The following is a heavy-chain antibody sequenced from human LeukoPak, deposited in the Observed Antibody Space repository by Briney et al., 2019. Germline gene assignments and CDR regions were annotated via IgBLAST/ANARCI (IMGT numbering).Heavy chain of an antibody. J-gene: IGHJ3*02. Sequence: SVKVSCKASGGTFSSYAISWVRQAPGQGLEWMGGIIPIFGTANYAQKFQGRVTITTDESTSTAYMELSSLRSEDTAVYYCARDQSPSITIFGVVTNDAFDIWGQGTMVTVSS. D-gene: IGHD3-3*01. CDR3: ARDQSPSITIFGVVTNDAFDI. CDR1: GGTFSSYA. V-gene: IGHV1-69*05. CDR2: IIPIFGTA.